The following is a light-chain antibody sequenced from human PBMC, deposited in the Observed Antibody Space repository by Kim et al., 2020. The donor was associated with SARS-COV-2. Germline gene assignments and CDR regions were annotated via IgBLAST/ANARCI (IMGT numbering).Light chain of an antibody. J-gene: IGLJ1*01. CDR3: AAWDDSLNGYV. V-gene: IGLV1-44*01. Sequence: GKRVTISCSGGFSNIGDNTLTWYQQVPGTAPKLLIHSDHQRPSGVPDRFSGSKSGTSASLAITALQSDDEADYYCAAWDDSLNGYVFGAGTKVTVL. CDR1: FSNIGDNT. CDR2: SDH.